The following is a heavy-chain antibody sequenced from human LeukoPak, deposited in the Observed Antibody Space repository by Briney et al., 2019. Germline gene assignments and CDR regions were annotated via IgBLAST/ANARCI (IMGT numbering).Heavy chain of an antibody. CDR1: GFTLSDYY. CDR3: AELGITMIGGV. J-gene: IGHJ6*04. Sequence: GGSLRLSCAASGFTLSDYYMNWVRQAPGKGLEWVSYISSSGSTIYYADSVKGRFTISRDNAKNSLYLQMNSLRAEDTAVYYCAELGITMIGGVWGKGTTVTISS. V-gene: IGHV3-11*04. CDR2: ISSSGSTI. D-gene: IGHD3-10*02.